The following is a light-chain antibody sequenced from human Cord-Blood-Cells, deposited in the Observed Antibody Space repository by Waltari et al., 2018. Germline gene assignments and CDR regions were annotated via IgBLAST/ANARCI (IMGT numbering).Light chain of an antibody. Sequence: QSVLTQPPSASGTPGQRVTISCSGSSSNIGSNYVYWYQQLPGTAPKLPIYRNNQRPSGCPDRFSGSKSGTSASLAISGLRSEDEADYYCAAWDDSLSGWVFGGGTKLTVL. CDR2: RNN. CDR3: AAWDDSLSGWV. CDR1: SSNIGSNY. J-gene: IGLJ3*02. V-gene: IGLV1-47*01.